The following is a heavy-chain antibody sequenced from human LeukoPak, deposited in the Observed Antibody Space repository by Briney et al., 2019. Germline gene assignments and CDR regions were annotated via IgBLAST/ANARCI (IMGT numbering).Heavy chain of an antibody. V-gene: IGHV3-15*01. D-gene: IGHD3-16*01. Sequence: GGSLRLSCAAFGFTFTNAWMTWVRQAPGKGLEWVGRIKNKADGGTTDYAAPVKGRFTISRDDSKNTLYLQMSSLKAEDTAVYYCITDWGADWGQGTLVTVSS. CDR1: GFTFTNAW. CDR3: ITDWGAD. CDR2: IKNKADGGTT. J-gene: IGHJ4*02.